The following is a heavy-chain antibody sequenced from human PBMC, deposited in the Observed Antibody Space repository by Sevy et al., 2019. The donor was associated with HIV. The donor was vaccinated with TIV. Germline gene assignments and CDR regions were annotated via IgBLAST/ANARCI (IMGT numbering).Heavy chain of an antibody. D-gene: IGHD4-4*01. Sequence: GGSLRLSCAASGFTFSSYWMSWVRQAPGKGLEWVANIKQDGSEKYYVDSVKGRFTISRDNSKNSLYLQMNSLRAEDTAVYYCALPPTTVTLCGYYYYGMDVWGQGTTVTVSS. V-gene: IGHV3-7*01. J-gene: IGHJ6*02. CDR1: GFTFSSYW. CDR2: IKQDGSEK. CDR3: ALPPTTVTLCGYYYYGMDV.